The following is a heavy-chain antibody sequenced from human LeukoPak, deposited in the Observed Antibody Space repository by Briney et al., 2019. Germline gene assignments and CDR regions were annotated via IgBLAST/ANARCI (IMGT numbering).Heavy chain of an antibody. D-gene: IGHD3-22*01. CDR1: GGSISSYY. CDR2: FYYSGST. CDR3: ARVANYYDGGGYYFLDY. Sequence: PSETLSLTCTVSGGSISSYYWSWIRQPPGKGLEWIGYFYYSGSTNYNPSLKSRVTISVDTSKNQLSLKLSSVTAADTAVYYCARVANYYDGGGYYFLDYWGLGTLVSVSS. J-gene: IGHJ4*02. V-gene: IGHV4-59*01.